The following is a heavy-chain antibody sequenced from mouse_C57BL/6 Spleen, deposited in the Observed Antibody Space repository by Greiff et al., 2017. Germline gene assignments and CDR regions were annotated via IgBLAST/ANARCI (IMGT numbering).Heavy chain of an antibody. D-gene: IGHD2-1*01. CDR1: GYAFSNYW. CDR3: ARPNYYYVDLYAMDY. CDR2: IYPGAGDT. J-gene: IGHJ4*01. Sequence: QVQLQQSGAELVKPGASVKISCIASGYAFSNYWMNWVKQRPGNGLEWIGQIYPGAGDTNYNGKLKGKATLTADKSSCTADLQLSSLTSEDSAVYFCARPNYYYVDLYAMDYWGQGTSVTVSS. V-gene: IGHV1-80*01.